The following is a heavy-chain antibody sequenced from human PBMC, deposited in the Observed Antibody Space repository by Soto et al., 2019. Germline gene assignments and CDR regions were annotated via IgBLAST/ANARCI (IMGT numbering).Heavy chain of an antibody. CDR1: GGSISSYY. Sequence: QVQLQESGPGLVKPSETLSLTCTVSGGSISSYYWSWIRQPPGKGLEWIGYIYYSGSTNYNPSLKSRVTISVDTSKNQFSLKLSSVTAADTAVYYCARDGGGQLPMGTVYYYYYGMDVW. D-gene: IGHD2-2*01. CDR3: ARDGGGQLPMGTVYYYYYGMDV. V-gene: IGHV4-59*01. CDR2: IYYSGST. J-gene: IGHJ6*01.